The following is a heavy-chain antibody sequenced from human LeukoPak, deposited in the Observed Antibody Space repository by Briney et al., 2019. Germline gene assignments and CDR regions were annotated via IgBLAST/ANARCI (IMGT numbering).Heavy chain of an antibody. D-gene: IGHD3-9*01. CDR3: ARVTGYMVEDYFDY. Sequence: PSETLSLTCTVSGYSISSGYYWGWIRQPPGKGLEWIGNIYHSGSTYYNPSLKSRVTISVDTSKNQFSLKLSSVTAADTAVYYCARVTGYMVEDYFDYWGQGILVTVSS. CDR2: IYHSGST. J-gene: IGHJ4*02. CDR1: GYSISSGYY. V-gene: IGHV4-38-2*02.